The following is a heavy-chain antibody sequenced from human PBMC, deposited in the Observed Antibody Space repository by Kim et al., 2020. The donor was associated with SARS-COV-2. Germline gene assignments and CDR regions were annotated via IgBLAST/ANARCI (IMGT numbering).Heavy chain of an antibody. CDR1: GFTFSDAW. Sequence: GGSLRLSCAASGFTFSDAWMSWVRKAPGKGLEWVGRIKSKVDGGTTDYAAPVKGRFTLSRDDSKNTLYLQMNSLKTEDTAVYYCTAYYQGAFDIWGQGTMVTVSS. CDR2: IKSKVDGGTT. J-gene: IGHJ3*02. CDR3: TAYYQGAFDI. V-gene: IGHV3-15*01. D-gene: IGHD3-10*01.